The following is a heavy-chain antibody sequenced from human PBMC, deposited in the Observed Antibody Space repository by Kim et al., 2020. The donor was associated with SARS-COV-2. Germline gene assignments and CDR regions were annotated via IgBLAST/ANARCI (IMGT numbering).Heavy chain of an antibody. CDR2: IYYSGST. CDR3: ARYSSSWYYYYYGMDV. Sequence: SETLSLTCTVSGGSISSSSYYWGWIRQPPGKGLEWIGSIYYSGSTYYNPSLKSRVTISVDTSKNQFSLKLSSVTAADTAVYYCARYSSSWYYYYYGMDV. V-gene: IGHV4-39*01. D-gene: IGHD6-13*01. J-gene: IGHJ6*01. CDR1: GGSISSSSYY.